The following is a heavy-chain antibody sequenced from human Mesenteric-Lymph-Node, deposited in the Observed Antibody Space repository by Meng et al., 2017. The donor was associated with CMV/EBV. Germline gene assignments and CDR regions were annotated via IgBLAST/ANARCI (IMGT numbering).Heavy chain of an antibody. CDR1: GGSFSDYY. D-gene: IGHD4-11*01. CDR3: ARDFRANDYPVFDV. CDR2: INSDGRMT. Sequence: GGSLRLSCAVYGGSFSDYYWSWIRQPPGKGLEWVSRINSDGRMTTYADSVKGRFTISRDNAKNTLYLQMNSLRAEDTAVYFCARDFRANDYPVFDVWGRGTLVTVSS. J-gene: IGHJ2*01. V-gene: IGHV3-74*01.